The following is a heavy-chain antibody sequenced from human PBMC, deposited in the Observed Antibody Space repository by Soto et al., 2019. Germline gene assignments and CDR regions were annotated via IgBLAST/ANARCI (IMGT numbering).Heavy chain of an antibody. CDR2: IYYSGST. CDR3: ARERGDILTGDYYYYGLDV. D-gene: IGHD7-27*01. Sequence: PSETLSLTCTVSVGSISSYYWSWIRQPPGKGLEWIGYIYYSGSTNYNPSLKSRITISIETSKNQFSLKLNSVTAADTAVYFCARERGDILTGDYYYYGLDVWGQGTTVTVSS. CDR1: VGSISSYY. V-gene: IGHV4-59*01. J-gene: IGHJ6*02.